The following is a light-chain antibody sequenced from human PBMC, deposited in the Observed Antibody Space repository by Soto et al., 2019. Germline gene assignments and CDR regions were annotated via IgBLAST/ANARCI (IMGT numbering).Light chain of an antibody. Sequence: EVLMTQSPATLSVSPGDRATLSCRASQSVSGNLAWYQQKPGQAPRLLIYDASTMATGVPPMFSGSGSGTESTLTISSLNAEDFAIYYCHQSKTWPWTFGQVTKVEIK. CDR3: HQSKTWPWT. CDR1: QSVSGN. J-gene: IGKJ1*01. V-gene: IGKV3-15*01. CDR2: DAS.